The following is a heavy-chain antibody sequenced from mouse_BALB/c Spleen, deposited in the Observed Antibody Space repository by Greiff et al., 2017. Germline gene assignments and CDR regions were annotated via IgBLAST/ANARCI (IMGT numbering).Heavy chain of an antibody. V-gene: IGHV1-80*01. D-gene: IGHD1-1*01. CDR2: IYPGDGDT. J-gene: IGHJ1*01. CDR3: AIGDYYYGSSYGYFDV. CDR1: GYAFSSYW. Sequence: QVQLKESGAELVRPGSSVKISCKASGYAFSSYWMNWVKQRPGQGLEWIGQIYPGDGDTNYNGKFKGKATLTADKSSSTAYMQLSSLTSEDSAVYFCAIGDYYYGSSYGYFDVWGAGTTVTVSS.